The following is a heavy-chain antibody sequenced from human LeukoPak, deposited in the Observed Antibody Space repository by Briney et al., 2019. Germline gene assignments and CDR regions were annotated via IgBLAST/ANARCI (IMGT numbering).Heavy chain of an antibody. CDR2: FYPEDDET. CDR3: ATVGRPVCSSGWYRFHLRFDH. V-gene: IGHV1-24*01. CDR1: GYTLTELS. Sequence: ASVRVFCKVSGYTLTELSMHWVRQAPGTGLEWMGGFYPEDDETIYAQKFQGRVTMTEDTSTDTAYLELSSLRSEDAAVYYCATVGRPVCSSGWYRFHLRFDHWGQGTLVTVSS. J-gene: IGHJ4*02. D-gene: IGHD6-19*01.